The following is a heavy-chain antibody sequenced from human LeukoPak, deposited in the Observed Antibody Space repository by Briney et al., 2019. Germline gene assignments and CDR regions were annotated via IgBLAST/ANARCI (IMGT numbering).Heavy chain of an antibody. J-gene: IGHJ4*02. D-gene: IGHD3-10*01. Sequence: SETLSLTCAVYGDTIRTSFYYWGWIRQPPGQGLEWIGSIYDSGSTFHNPSLKSRVTISVDTSKNQFSLSLSYVTAGDTATYFCARHLREMVRGLTRFDYWGQGSLVTVSS. CDR1: GDTIRTSFYY. CDR3: ARHLREMVRGLTRFDY. V-gene: IGHV4-39*01. CDR2: IYDSGST.